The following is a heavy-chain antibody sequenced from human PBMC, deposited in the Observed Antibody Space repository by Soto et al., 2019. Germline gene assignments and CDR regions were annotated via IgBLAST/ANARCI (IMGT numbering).Heavy chain of an antibody. D-gene: IGHD5-12*01. V-gene: IGHV3-53*02. CDR2: IYSGGST. J-gene: IGHJ4*02. CDR3: ARDSRRGASRN. Sequence: EVQLVETGGGLIQPGGSLRLSCAASGFTVSSNYMSWVRLAPGKGLEWVSVIYSGGSTYYSDSVKGRFTISRDSSKNTLYRQMKYLRAEDTAIYYFARDSRRGASRNWGRGTLVTVSS. CDR1: GFTVSSNY.